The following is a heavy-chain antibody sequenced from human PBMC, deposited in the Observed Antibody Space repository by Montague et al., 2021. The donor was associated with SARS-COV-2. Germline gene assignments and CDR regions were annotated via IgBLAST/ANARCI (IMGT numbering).Heavy chain of an antibody. D-gene: IGHD3-22*01. CDR1: GGSFSGYY. CDR2: INHSGST. CDR3: ARGGRAITMIVVVFTGAGWYFDL. V-gene: IGHV4-34*01. Sequence: SETLSLTCAVYGGSFSGYYWSWIRQPPGKGLEWIGEINHSGSTNYNPSLKSRVSISVDTSKNQFSLKLSSVTAADTAVYYCARGGRAITMIVVVFTGAGWYFDLWGRGTQVTVSS. J-gene: IGHJ2*01.